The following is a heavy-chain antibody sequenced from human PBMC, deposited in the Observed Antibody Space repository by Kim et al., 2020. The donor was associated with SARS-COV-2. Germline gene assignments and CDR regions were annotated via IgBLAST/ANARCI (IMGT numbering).Heavy chain of an antibody. Sequence: GGSLRLSCAASGFTFSSYGMHWVRQAPGKGLEWVAVISYDGSNKYYADSVKGRFTISRDNSKNTLYLQMNSLRAEDTAVYYCANLGAGLQFDYWGQGTLVTVSS. D-gene: IGHD3-16*01. CDR1: GFTFSSYG. J-gene: IGHJ4*02. CDR2: ISYDGSNK. CDR3: ANLGAGLQFDY. V-gene: IGHV3-30*18.